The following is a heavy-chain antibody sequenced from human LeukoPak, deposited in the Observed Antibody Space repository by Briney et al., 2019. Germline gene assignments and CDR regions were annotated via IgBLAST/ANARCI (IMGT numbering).Heavy chain of an antibody. CDR3: ARDYGDYAELDY. Sequence: ASVKVSCKASGYTFTSYDINWVRQATGQGLEWMGWMNPNSGNTGYAQKSQGRVTMTRNTSISTAYMELSSLRSEDTAVYYCARDYGDYAELDYWGQGTLVTVSS. CDR2: MNPNSGNT. V-gene: IGHV1-8*01. CDR1: GYTFTSYD. J-gene: IGHJ4*02. D-gene: IGHD4-17*01.